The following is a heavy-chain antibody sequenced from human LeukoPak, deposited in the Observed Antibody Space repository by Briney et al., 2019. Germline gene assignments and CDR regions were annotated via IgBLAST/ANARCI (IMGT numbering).Heavy chain of an antibody. CDR2: INPNSGGT. D-gene: IGHD2-2*01. V-gene: IGHV1-2*02. CDR3: AREGLPAARGASDAFDI. Sequence: GASVTVSFTSSGYTFTIYYMHWVRQAPGQGLEWMGWINPNSGGTNYAQKFQGRVTMTRDTSISTAYMELSRLRSDDTAVYYWAREGLPAARGASDAFDIWGQGTMVTVSS. CDR1: GYTFTIYY. J-gene: IGHJ3*02.